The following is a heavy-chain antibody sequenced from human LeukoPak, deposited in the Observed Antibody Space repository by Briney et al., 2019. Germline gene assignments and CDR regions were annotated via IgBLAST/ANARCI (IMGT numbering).Heavy chain of an antibody. D-gene: IGHD1-26*01. CDR1: GFTFSTSS. Sequence: PGGSLRLSCAASGFTFSTSSMNWVRQAPGKGLEWVGRIKSKTDGGTTDFAAPVKGRFTISRDDSKNTLYLQMNSLKTEDTAVYYCNKETRSWELLYGWFDFWGQGTLVTVSS. J-gene: IGHJ5*01. CDR2: IKSKTDGGTT. CDR3: NKETRSWELLYGWFDF. V-gene: IGHV3-15*01.